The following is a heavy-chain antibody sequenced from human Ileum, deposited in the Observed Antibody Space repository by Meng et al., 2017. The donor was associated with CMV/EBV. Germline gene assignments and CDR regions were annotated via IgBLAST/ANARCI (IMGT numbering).Heavy chain of an antibody. D-gene: IGHD6-13*01. Sequence: GGSLRLSCTASGFTVSSNYMSWVRQAPGKGLEWVSIIYSDGTTYYADSVKGRFTISRDKSKNTLDLQMNSLRAEDMAVYYCAYSSSWAHFDYWGQGTLVTVSS. CDR1: GFTVSSNY. J-gene: IGHJ4*02. V-gene: IGHV3-53*01. CDR2: IYSDGTT. CDR3: AYSSSWAHFDY.